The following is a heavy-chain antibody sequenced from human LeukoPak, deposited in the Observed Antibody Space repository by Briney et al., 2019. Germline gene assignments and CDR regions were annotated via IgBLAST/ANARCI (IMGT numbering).Heavy chain of an antibody. CDR2: SYHSPRP. V-gene: IGHV4-38-2*02. CDR3: ARGFWGVGYFDL. D-gene: IGHD3-16*01. Sequence: SETLSLTCTVSGYSISRGYWWGWIRPPPGKGLEWIGSSYHSPRPYYNPSLTSRVPISVDTSTSQFSLKLSSVTAEDTAIYYCARGFWGVGYFDLWGRGTLVTVSS. J-gene: IGHJ2*01. CDR1: GYSISRGYW.